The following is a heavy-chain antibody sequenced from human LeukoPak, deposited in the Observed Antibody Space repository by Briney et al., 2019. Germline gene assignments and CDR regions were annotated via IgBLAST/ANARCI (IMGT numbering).Heavy chain of an antibody. D-gene: IGHD1-26*01. CDR3: ARSIVAATGHFDY. CDR1: GYTFTGYY. J-gene: IGHJ4*02. V-gene: IGHV1-2*02. Sequence: GASVKVSCKASGYTFTGYYMHWVRQAPGQGLEWMGWINPNSGGTNYAQKFQGRVTMTRDTSISTAYMELSRLRSDDTAVYYCARSIVAATGHFDYWGRGTLVTVSS. CDR2: INPNSGGT.